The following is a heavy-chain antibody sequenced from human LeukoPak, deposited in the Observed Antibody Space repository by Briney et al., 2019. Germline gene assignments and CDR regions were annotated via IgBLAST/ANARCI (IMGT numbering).Heavy chain of an antibody. CDR1: GFTFSDYY. CDR2: ISSSGGST. Sequence: GGSLRLSCAASGFTFSDYYMSWIRQAPGKGLEWAPYISSSGGSTYYADSVKGRFTISRDNSKNTLYLQMNSLRAEDTAVYYCAKDGTVEPDYWGQGTLVTVSS. D-gene: IGHD1-14*01. J-gene: IGHJ4*02. V-gene: IGHV3-11*01. CDR3: AKDGTVEPDY.